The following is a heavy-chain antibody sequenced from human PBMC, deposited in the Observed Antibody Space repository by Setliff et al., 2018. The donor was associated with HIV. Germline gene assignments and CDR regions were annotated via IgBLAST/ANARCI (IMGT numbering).Heavy chain of an antibody. Sequence: PSETLSLTCTVSGGSISSSSYYWGWIRQPPGKGLEWIGYIHTSGRTNYNYPFKTRATISRDTSKNQFSLRLSSVTATDTAMYYCARHPREETQRNYKFDSWGQGTLVTVSS. CDR3: ARHPREETQRNYKFDS. D-gene: IGHD1-7*01. V-gene: IGHV4-39*01. CDR1: GGSISSSSYY. J-gene: IGHJ4*02. CDR2: IHTSGRT.